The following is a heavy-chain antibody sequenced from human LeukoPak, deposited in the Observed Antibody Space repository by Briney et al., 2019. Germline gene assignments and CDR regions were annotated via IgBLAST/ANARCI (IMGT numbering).Heavy chain of an antibody. CDR2: MNPNSGNT. J-gene: IGHJ5*02. Sequence: ASVKVSCKASGYTFTSYDINWVRQATGQGLEWMGWMNPNSGNTGYAQKFQGRVTMTRDTSISTAYMALSSLRSEDTAVYYCAREVYSSGSGFDPWGQGTLVTVSS. V-gene: IGHV1-8*01. D-gene: IGHD6-19*01. CDR3: AREVYSSGSGFDP. CDR1: GYTFTSYD.